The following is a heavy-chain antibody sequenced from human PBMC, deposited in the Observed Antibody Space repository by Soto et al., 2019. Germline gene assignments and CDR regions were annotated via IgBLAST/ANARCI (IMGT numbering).Heavy chain of an antibody. CDR2: ISGSGGST. V-gene: IGHV3-23*01. CDR1: GVTFSSYA. Sequence: EGELRDSCAASGVTFSSYAMSWVRQAPGKRLEWVSAISGSGGSTYYADSVKGRFTISRDNSKNTLYLQMNSLRAEDTAVYYCATDKEFWVLLAASRDVGMHVWGK. CDR3: ATDKEFWVLLAASRDVGMHV. D-gene: IGHD2-15*01. J-gene: IGHJ6*04.